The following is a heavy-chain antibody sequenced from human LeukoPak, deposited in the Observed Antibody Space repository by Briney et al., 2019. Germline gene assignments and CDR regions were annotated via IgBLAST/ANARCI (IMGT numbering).Heavy chain of an antibody. CDR2: IYYSGST. CDR1: GGSISSYY. CDR3: ARYIVSYPHDAFDI. D-gene: IGHD1-26*01. Sequence: SETLSLTCTVSGGSISSYYWSWIRQPPGKGLEWIGYIYYSGSTSYNPSLKSRVTISVDTSKKQFSLKLSSVTAADTAFYYCARYIVSYPHDAFDIWGQGTMVTVST. V-gene: IGHV4-59*01. J-gene: IGHJ3*02.